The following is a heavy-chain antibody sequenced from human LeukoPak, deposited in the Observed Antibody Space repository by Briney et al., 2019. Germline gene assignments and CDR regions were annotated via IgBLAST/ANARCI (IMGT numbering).Heavy chain of an antibody. CDR1: GYTLTELS. CDR2: FDPEDGET. CDR3: ATQNYGDYVAGAFDI. Sequence: GASVKVSCKVSGYTLTELSMHWVRQAPGKGLEWMGGFDPEDGETIYAQKFQGRVTMTEDTSTDTAYMELSSLRSEDTAVYYCATQNYGDYVAGAFDIWGQGTMVTVSS. D-gene: IGHD4-17*01. J-gene: IGHJ3*02. V-gene: IGHV1-24*01.